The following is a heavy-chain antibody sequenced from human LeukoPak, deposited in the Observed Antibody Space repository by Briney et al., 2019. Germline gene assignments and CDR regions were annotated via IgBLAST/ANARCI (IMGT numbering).Heavy chain of an antibody. D-gene: IGHD2-15*01. V-gene: IGHV4-59*01. Sequence: SETLSLTCTVSGGSISSYYWSWIRQPPGKGLEWIGYIYYSGSTNYNPSLKSRVTISVDTSKNQFSLKLSSVTAADTAVYYCARVVVVAANDNWFDPWGQGTLVTVSS. CDR1: GGSISSYY. CDR2: IYYSGST. CDR3: ARVVVVAANDNWFDP. J-gene: IGHJ5*02.